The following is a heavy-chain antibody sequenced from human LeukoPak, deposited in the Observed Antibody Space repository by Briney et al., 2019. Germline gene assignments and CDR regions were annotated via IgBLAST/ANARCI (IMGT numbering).Heavy chain of an antibody. CDR2: ISYDGSNK. CDR3: ARDAPPCYGTAYTGYFDY. V-gene: IGHV3-30*04. CDR1: GFTFSSYA. J-gene: IGHJ4*02. D-gene: IGHD2-15*01. Sequence: PGGSLRLSCAASGFTFSSYAMHWVRQAPGKGLEWVAVISYDGSNKYYADSVKGRFTISRDNSKNTLYLQMNSLRAEDTAVYYCARDAPPCYGTAYTGYFDYWGQGTLVTVSS.